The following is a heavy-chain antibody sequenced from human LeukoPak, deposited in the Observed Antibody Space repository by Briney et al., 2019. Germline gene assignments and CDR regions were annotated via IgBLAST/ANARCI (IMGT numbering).Heavy chain of an antibody. J-gene: IGHJ6*03. CDR2: ISGSGGST. CDR3: AKTMGYDSRGRVLYYYYYYMDV. V-gene: IGHV3-23*01. CDR1: GFTFSSYG. D-gene: IGHD3-22*01. Sequence: PGGSLRLSCAASGFTFSSYGMSWVRQAPGKGLEWVSAISGSGGSTYYADSVKGRFTISRDNSKNTLYLQMNSLRAEDTAVYYCAKTMGYDSRGRVLYYYYYYMDVWGKGTTVTISS.